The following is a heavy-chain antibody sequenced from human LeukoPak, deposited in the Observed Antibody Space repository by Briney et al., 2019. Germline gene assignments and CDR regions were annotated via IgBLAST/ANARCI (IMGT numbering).Heavy chain of an antibody. Sequence: PGGSLRLSCAASAFSFSGFGMHWVRQAPGKGLEWVAVIWYDGSKQYYADSVKGRFAISRDTSKNTLYLQMNSLRAEDTAVYYCARDISGGFDPWGQGTLVTASS. D-gene: IGHD5-12*01. CDR1: AFSFSGFG. V-gene: IGHV3-33*01. CDR3: ARDISGGFDP. CDR2: IWYDGSKQ. J-gene: IGHJ5*02.